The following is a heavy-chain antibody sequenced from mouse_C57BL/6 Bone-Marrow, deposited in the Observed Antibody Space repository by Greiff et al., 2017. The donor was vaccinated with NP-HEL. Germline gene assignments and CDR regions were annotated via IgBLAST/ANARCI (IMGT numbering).Heavy chain of an antibody. V-gene: IGHV1-19*01. CDR3: ARRDDGYYLYYAMDY. CDR1: GYTFTDYY. J-gene: IGHJ4*01. CDR2: INPYNGGT. D-gene: IGHD2-3*01. Sequence: EVKLMESGPVLVKPGASVKMSCKASGYTFTDYYMNWVKQSHGKSLEWIGVINPYNGGTSYNQKFKGKATLTVDKSSSTAYMELNSLTSEDSAVYYCARRDDGYYLYYAMDYWGQGTSVTVSS.